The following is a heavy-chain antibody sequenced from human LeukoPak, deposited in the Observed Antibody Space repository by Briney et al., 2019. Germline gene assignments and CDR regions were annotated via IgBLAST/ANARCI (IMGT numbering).Heavy chain of an antibody. CDR2: ISYDGSNK. CDR1: GFTFSSYA. D-gene: IGHD3-3*01. V-gene: IGHV3-30-3*01. CDR3: ASDFNFWSGYYGY. Sequence: PGGSLRLSCAASGFTFSSYAMHWVRQAPGKGLEWVAVISYDGSNKYYADSVKGRFTISRDNSKNTLYLQMNSLRAEDTAVYYCASDFNFWSGYYGYWGQGTLVTVSS. J-gene: IGHJ4*02.